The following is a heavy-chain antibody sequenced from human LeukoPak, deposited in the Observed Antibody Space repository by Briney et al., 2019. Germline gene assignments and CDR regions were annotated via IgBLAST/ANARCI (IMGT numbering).Heavy chain of an antibody. CDR2: ISYDGSNK. J-gene: IGHJ4*02. D-gene: IGHD3-3*01. V-gene: IGHV3-30-3*01. CDR3: ARDPVNYDFWSGYEPMGDGAPDY. CDR1: GFTFSSYA. Sequence: GRSLRLSCAASGFTFSSYAMHWVRQAPGKGLEWVAVISYDGSNKYYADSVKGRFTISRDNSKNTLYLQMNSLRAEDTAVYYCARDPVNYDFWSGYEPMGDGAPDYWGQGTLVTVSS.